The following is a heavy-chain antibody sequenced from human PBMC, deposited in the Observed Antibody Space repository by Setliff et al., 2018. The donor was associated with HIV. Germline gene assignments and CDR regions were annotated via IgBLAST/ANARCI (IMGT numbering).Heavy chain of an antibody. V-gene: IGHV1-69*13. J-gene: IGHJ5*02. Sequence: GASVKVSCKASGDNFNNVAFNWVRQAPGQGLEWMGGILPIFGATDYAQKFQGRLTLTAVQSENSVYMELSSLRSDDTAVYYCTNRGGSGTNVGNWFDPWGQGTLGTVS. D-gene: IGHD3-10*01. CDR2: ILPIFGAT. CDR3: TNRGGSGTNVGNWFDP. CDR1: GDNFNNVA.